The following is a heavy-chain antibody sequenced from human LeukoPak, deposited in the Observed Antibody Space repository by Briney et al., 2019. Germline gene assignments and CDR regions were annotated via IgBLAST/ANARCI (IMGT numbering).Heavy chain of an antibody. Sequence: PGGSLRLSCAASGFTFDRFTIHWVRQTPGKGLEWVSLINRRGHTFYADSVKGRFTISRDNAKNSLYLQMNSLRVEDTAVYYCARDRGVYSRTLEDWGQGTLVTVSS. D-gene: IGHD6-13*01. CDR3: ARDRGVYSRTLED. V-gene: IGHV3-43*01. J-gene: IGHJ4*02. CDR1: GFTFDRFT. CDR2: INRRGHT.